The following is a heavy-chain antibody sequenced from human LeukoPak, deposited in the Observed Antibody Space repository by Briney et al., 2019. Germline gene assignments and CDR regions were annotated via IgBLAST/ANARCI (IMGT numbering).Heavy chain of an antibody. CDR2: IYYSGST. D-gene: IGHD3-16*02. CDR3: ARIDPRQVYRYDY. Sequence: SETLSLICTVSGGSISSYYWSWIRQPPGKGLEWIGYIYYSGSTNYNPSLKSRVTISVDTSKNHFSLKLTSVTAADTAMYYCARIDPRQVYRYDYWGPGTLVTVSS. CDR1: GGSISSYY. V-gene: IGHV4-59*01. J-gene: IGHJ4*02.